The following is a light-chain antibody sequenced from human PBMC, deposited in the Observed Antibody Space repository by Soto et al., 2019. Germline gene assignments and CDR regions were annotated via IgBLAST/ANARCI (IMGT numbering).Light chain of an antibody. J-gene: IGLJ1*01. Sequence: QSALTQPASVSGSPGQSITISCTGTSSDVGGYDYVSWYQHHPGKAPKLTIYEVSNRPSGVSNRFSGSKSGNTASLTISGLQAEYEAEYYCSSYTSSSPDVFGTGKKVTVL. CDR1: SSDVGGYDY. CDR2: EVS. V-gene: IGLV2-14*01. CDR3: SSYTSSSPDV.